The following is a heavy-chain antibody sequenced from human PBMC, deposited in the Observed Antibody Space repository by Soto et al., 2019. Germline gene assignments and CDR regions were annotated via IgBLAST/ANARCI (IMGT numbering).Heavy chain of an antibody. CDR3: ARHGAAVLYYYGMDV. CDR2: IYYSGTT. CDR1: GCSISTSTYY. D-gene: IGHD6-13*01. J-gene: IGHJ6*02. Sequence: TXETLSLTCTVAGCSISTSTYYWGWIRQPPGKGLEWIGTIYYSGTTYYNPSLKSRVTISVDTSQNHFSLKLGSVTAADTAVYYCARHGAAVLYYYGMDVWGQGTTVTVSS. V-gene: IGHV4-39*01.